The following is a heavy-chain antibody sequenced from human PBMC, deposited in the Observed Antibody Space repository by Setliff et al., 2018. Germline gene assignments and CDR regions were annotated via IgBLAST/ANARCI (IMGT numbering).Heavy chain of an antibody. J-gene: IGHJ6*02. D-gene: IGHD3-10*01. CDR2: ISSSSSYI. Sequence: PGGSLRLSCAASGFTFNNYAMSWVRQAPGKGLEWVSSISSSSSYIYYADSVKGRFTISRDNAKNSLYLQMNSLRAEDTAVYYCVVGSDYYYYYGMDVWGQGTTVTVSS. CDR3: VVGSDYYYYYGMDV. V-gene: IGHV3-21*01. CDR1: GFTFNNYA.